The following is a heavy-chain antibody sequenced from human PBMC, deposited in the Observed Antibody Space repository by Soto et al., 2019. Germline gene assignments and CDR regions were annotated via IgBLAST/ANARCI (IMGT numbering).Heavy chain of an antibody. Sequence: SLKISCTGVGYSFTSYCICWVRQMPGKGLEWMGIIYPGDSDTRYSPSFQGQVTISADKSITTAYLQWSSLKASDTAMYYCARGYCTTTICDPWFDPWGQGTLVTVSS. V-gene: IGHV5-51*01. D-gene: IGHD2-2*01. CDR2: IYPGDSDT. J-gene: IGHJ5*02. CDR3: ARGYCTTTICDPWFDP. CDR1: GYSFTSYC.